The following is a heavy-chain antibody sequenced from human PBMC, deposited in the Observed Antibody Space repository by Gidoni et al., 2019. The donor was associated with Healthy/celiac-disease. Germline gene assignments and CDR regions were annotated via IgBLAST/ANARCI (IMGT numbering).Heavy chain of an antibody. Sequence: EVQLLESGGGLVQPGGSLRLSWAAYGFTFSSYAMSWIRQAPGKGLEWVSAISGSGGSTYYADSVKGRFTISRDNSKNTLYLQMNILRAEDTAVYYCAKDRNIAAPPHYWGQGTLVTVSS. CDR2: ISGSGGST. J-gene: IGHJ4*02. CDR1: GFTFSSYA. CDR3: AKDRNIAAPPHY. D-gene: IGHD6-6*01. V-gene: IGHV3-23*01.